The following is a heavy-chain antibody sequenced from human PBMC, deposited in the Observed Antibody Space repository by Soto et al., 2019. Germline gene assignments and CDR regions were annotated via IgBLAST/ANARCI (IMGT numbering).Heavy chain of an antibody. Sequence: QVQLVESGGGVVQPGRSLRLSCKASGFTFSNSGMHWVRQAPGKGLEWVAVIWHDGSHKYYADSVKGRFTISRDNSNNTVFLQMNTLRAEDTAVYYCARDQREKWFGELDFDYWGQGTPVTVSS. V-gene: IGHV3-33*01. D-gene: IGHD3-10*01. CDR2: IWHDGSHK. CDR1: GFTFSNSG. J-gene: IGHJ4*02. CDR3: ARDQREKWFGELDFDY.